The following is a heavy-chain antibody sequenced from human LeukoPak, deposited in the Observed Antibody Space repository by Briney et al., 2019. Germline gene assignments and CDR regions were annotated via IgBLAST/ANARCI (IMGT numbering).Heavy chain of an antibody. CDR3: ARENKEPGATLFDY. D-gene: IGHD1-26*01. J-gene: IGHJ4*02. V-gene: IGHV4-4*07. CDR1: GGSISSYC. CDR2: IYSSGST. Sequence: KPSGTLSLTCTVSGGSISSYCWSWIRQPAGKGLEWIGHIYSSGSTNYNPSLKSRVTMSVDTSKNHFSLKVSSVTAADTAVYYCARENKEPGATLFDYWGQGTLVTVSS.